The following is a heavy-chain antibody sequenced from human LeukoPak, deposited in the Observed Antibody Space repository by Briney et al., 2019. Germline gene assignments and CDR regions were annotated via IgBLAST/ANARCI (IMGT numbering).Heavy chain of an antibody. CDR3: ARGKLGYCSSTSCYGAFDI. V-gene: IGHV4-4*07. D-gene: IGHD2-2*01. CDR1: GGSISSYY. CDR2: IYTSGST. Sequence: SETPSLTCTVSGGSISSYYWSWIRQPAGKGLEWIGRIYTSGSTNYNPSLKSRVTMSVDTSKNQFSLKLSSVTAADTAVYYCARGKLGYCSSTSCYGAFDIWGQGTMVTVSS. J-gene: IGHJ3*02.